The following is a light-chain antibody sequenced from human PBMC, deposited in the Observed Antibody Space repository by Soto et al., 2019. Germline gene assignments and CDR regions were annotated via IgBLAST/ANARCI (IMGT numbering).Light chain of an antibody. CDR2: AAS. CDR3: QQTYSSPRM. Sequence: DIPMTQSPSSLSASVGDRVTITCRASQSISNYLNWYQQKPGKAPKLLMYAASSLQSGVSSRFSGSGSGTDFPLTISSMQPEDFATYSCQQTYSSPRMFGKGTKVAIK. V-gene: IGKV1-39*01. J-gene: IGKJ1*01. CDR1: QSISNY.